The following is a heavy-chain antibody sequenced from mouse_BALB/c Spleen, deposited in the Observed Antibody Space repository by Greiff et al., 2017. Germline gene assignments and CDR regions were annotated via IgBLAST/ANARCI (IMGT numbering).Heavy chain of an antibody. CDR1: GYTFTSYW. D-gene: IGHD2-4*01. CDR3: TRGDYDFDY. V-gene: IGHV1S22*01. J-gene: IGHJ2*01. Sequence: LQQPGSELVRPGASVKLSCKASGYTFTSYWMHWVKQRPGQGLEWIGNIYPGSGSTNYDEKFKSKATLTVDTSSSTAYMQLSSLTSEDSAVYYCTRGDYDFDYWGQGTTLTVSS. CDR2: IYPGSGST.